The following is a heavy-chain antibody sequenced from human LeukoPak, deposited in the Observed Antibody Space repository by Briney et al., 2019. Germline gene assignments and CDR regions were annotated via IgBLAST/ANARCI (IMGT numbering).Heavy chain of an antibody. V-gene: IGHV3-7*01. CDR3: ARDGISAYYYYYYGMDV. J-gene: IGHJ6*02. CDR2: IKQDGSEN. Sequence: GGSLRLSCAASGFTFSSYAMSWVRQAPGKGLQWMASIKQDGSENYYVDSVKGRFTISRDNAKNSLYLQMNSLRAEDTAVYYCARDGISAYYYYYYGMDVWGQGTTVTVSS. D-gene: IGHD1-26*01. CDR1: GFTFSSYA.